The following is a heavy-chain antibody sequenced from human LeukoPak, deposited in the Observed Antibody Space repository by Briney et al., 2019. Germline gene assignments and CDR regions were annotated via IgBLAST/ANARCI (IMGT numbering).Heavy chain of an antibody. CDR1: GYSIRSGYY. CDR2: IYHSGIS. V-gene: IGHV4-38-2*02. CDR3: ARRGDYYHGDDY. J-gene: IGHJ4*02. Sequence: KPSETLSLTCTVPGYSIRSGYYWGWIRQPPGKGLEWIGSIYHSGISNYNPSLKSRVTISVDTSKNQSALKLSSVTAADTAVYYCARRGDYYHGDDYWGQGTLVTVFS. D-gene: IGHD3-10*01.